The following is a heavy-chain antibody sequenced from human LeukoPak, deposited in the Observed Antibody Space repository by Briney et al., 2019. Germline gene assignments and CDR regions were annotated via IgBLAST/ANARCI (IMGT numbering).Heavy chain of an antibody. J-gene: IGHJ4*02. CDR2: LYYRGTT. CDR1: GGSISTTGDY. D-gene: IGHD4/OR15-4a*01. V-gene: IGHV4-39*02. CDR3: ARSRAYYDPFDL. Sequence: SETLSLTCTVSGGSISTTGDYWGWIRQTPGKRLEWIGSLYYRGTTYYNPSLKSRVTISVDTSKKNLSLSLTSVTAADTAVYFCARSRAYYDPFDLWGQGTLVAVSS.